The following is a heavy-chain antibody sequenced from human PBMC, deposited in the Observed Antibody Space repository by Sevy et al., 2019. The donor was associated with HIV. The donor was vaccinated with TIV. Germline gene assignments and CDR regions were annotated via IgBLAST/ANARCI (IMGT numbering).Heavy chain of an antibody. D-gene: IGHD7-27*01. J-gene: IGHJ3*02. CDR1: GYTFTSYA. CDR2: INTNTGNP. CDR3: ARGKTRDSGRWGLGDAFDI. V-gene: IGHV7-4-1*02. Sequence: ASVKVSCKASGYTFTSYAMNWVRQAPGQGLEWMGWINTNTGNPTYAQGFTGRFVFSLDTSVSTAYLQISSLKAEDTAVYYCARGKTRDSGRWGLGDAFDIWGQGTMVTVS.